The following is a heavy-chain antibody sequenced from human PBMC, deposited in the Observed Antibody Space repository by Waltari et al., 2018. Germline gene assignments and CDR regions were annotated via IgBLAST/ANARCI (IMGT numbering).Heavy chain of an antibody. CDR1: GFTFSTYG. CDR2: ISFDGSKI. Sequence: QMVESGVGVVQPGRSLRLSCEVSGFTFSTYGMHWVRQAPGKGLEWVAFISFDGSKIKYGDSVKGRLTISRDNSRLFLQLNSLTAVDTAMYFCARGGGLYYNDGSGPIDYWGQGTLVTVSS. D-gene: IGHD3-22*01. V-gene: IGHV3-33*05. J-gene: IGHJ4*02. CDR3: ARGGGLYYNDGSGPIDY.